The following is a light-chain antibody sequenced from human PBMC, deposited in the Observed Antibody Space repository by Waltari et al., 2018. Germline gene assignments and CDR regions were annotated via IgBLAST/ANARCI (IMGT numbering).Light chain of an antibody. J-gene: IGLJ1*01. V-gene: IGLV3-21*04. CDR3: QVWDGSTDHYV. CDR1: NIGTKT. Sequence: SYVLTQPPSLSVALGKTARIPCGGNNIGTKTVHWYQHKPGQAPVLLIHSDTDRPSGIPERFTGSKSGTTATLTISTVEAGDEADYYCQVWDGSTDHYVFGSGTKVTV. CDR2: SDT.